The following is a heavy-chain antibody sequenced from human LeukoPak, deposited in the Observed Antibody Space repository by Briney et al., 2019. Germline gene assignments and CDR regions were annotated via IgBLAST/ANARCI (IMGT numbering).Heavy chain of an antibody. J-gene: IGHJ4*02. CDR3: ARDTGDQVSYFDY. CDR2: ISSSSSYI. V-gene: IGHV3-21*01. Sequence: PGGSLRLSCAASGFTFSSYSMNWVRQAPGKGLEWVSSISSSSSYIYYADSVKGRFTISRDNAKNSLYLQMNSLRAEDTAVYYCARDTGDQVSYFDYWGQGTLVTVSS. CDR1: GFTFSSYS. D-gene: IGHD7-27*01.